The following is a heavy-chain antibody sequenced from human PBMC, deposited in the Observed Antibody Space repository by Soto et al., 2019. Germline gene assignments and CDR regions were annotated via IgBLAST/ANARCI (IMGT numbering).Heavy chain of an antibody. Sequence: QLQLQESGPGLVKPSETLSLTCTVSGGSISSSSYYWGWIRQPPGKGLEWIGSIYYSGSTYYNPTLRSRVTLSVDTSKSQCSLKLSSVTAADTAVYYCTCIFSGGYGYGFYYYGMDVWGQGTTVTVSS. D-gene: IGHD5-18*01. CDR2: IYYSGST. CDR3: TCIFSGGYGYGFYYYGMDV. V-gene: IGHV4-39*01. J-gene: IGHJ6*02. CDR1: GGSISSSSYY.